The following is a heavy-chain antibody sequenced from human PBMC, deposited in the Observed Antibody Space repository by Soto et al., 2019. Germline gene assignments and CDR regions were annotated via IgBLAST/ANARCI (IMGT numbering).Heavy chain of an antibody. J-gene: IGHJ6*02. D-gene: IGHD6-19*01. CDR3: AKDISSSGWYPYYYGMDV. CDR1: GFTFDDYT. V-gene: IGHV3-43*01. Sequence: AVGSLRLSCAASGFTFDDYTMHWVRQAPGKGLEWVSLISWDGGSTYYADSVKGRFTISRDNSKNSLYLQMNSLRTEDTALYYRAKDISSSGWYPYYYGMDVWGQGTTVNVSS. CDR2: ISWDGGST.